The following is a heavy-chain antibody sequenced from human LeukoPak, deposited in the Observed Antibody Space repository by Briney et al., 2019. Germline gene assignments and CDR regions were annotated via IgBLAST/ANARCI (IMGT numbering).Heavy chain of an antibody. J-gene: IGHJ5*02. D-gene: IGHD6-13*01. CDR1: GYTFTSYY. Sequence: PWASVKVSCKASGYTFTSYYMHWVRQAPGQGLEWMGIINPSGGSTSYAQKFQGRVTMTRDMSTSTVYMELSSLRSEDTAVYYCARGIRTRVSGNWFDPWGQGTLVTVSS. CDR2: INPSGGST. V-gene: IGHV1-46*01. CDR3: ARGIRTRVSGNWFDP.